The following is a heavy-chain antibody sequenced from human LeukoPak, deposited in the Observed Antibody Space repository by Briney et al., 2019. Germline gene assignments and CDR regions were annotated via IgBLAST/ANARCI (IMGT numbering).Heavy chain of an antibody. J-gene: IGHJ5*02. CDR3: ARVSSSWYSWFDP. CDR2: MNPNSGNT. V-gene: IGHV1-8*01. D-gene: IGHD6-13*01. CDR1: GYTFTGYD. Sequence: GASVKVSCKASGYTFTGYDINWVRQATGQGLAWMGWMNPNSGNTGYAQKFQGRVTMTRNTSISTAYMELSSLRSEDTAVYYCARVSSSWYSWFDPWGKGTLVTVSS.